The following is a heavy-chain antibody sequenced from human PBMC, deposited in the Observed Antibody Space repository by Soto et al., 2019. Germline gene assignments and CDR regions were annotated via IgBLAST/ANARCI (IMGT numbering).Heavy chain of an antibody. CDR2: INHSGST. D-gene: IGHD2-2*01. V-gene: IGHV4-39*01. CDR1: GGSISSNNYF. CDR3: VRLPGYCSGTSCYGYYVMDV. J-gene: IGHJ6*02. Sequence: ASETLSLTCAVSGGSISSNNYFWGWIRQPPGKGLEWIGNINHSGSTNYNPSLKSRVTISVDTSKNQFSLKLSSVTAADTAVYFCVRLPGYCSGTSCYGYYVMDVWGQGTTVTVSS.